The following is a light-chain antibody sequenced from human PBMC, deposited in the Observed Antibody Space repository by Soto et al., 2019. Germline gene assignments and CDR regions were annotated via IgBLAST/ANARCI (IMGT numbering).Light chain of an antibody. CDR2: ASS. CDR3: SSYTSGSTLYV. J-gene: IGLJ1*01. CDR1: SSDVGSYNY. V-gene: IGLV2-14*01. Sequence: QSALTQPASVSGSPGQSITISCTGTSSDVGSYNYVYWYQHHPGKAPRLMIYASSNRPSGVSHCFSGSRSGNTASLTISGLQAEDEADYYCSSYTSGSTLYVFGTGTKVTVL.